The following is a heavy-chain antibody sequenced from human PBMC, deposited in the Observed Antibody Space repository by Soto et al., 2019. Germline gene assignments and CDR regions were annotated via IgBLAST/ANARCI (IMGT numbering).Heavy chain of an antibody. V-gene: IGHV3-30*03. Sequence: GGSLRLSCAASGFTFSSYGMHWVRQAPGKGLEWVAVISYDGSNKYYADSVKGRFTISRDNSKNTLYLQMNSLRAEDTAVYYCATLPRQWELRVAGMDVWGQGITVTVSS. J-gene: IGHJ6*02. CDR3: ATLPRQWELRVAGMDV. CDR1: GFTFSSYG. CDR2: ISYDGSNK. D-gene: IGHD1-26*01.